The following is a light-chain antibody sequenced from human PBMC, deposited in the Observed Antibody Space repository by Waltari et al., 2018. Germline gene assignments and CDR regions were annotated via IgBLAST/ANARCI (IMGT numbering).Light chain of an antibody. CDR1: SLRSYY. CDR3: NSRDTSGNHVV. V-gene: IGLV3-19*01. CDR2: GKN. Sequence: SSELTQDPAVSVALGQTVRITCQGDSLRSYYASWYQQQPGQAPVLVIYGKNNRPSGIPDRFSGSTSGNTASLTISGAHAEDEADDYCNSRDTSGNHVVFGGGTKLTVL. J-gene: IGLJ2*01.